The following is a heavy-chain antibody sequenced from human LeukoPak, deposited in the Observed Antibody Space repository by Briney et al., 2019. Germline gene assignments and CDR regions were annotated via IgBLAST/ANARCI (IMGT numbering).Heavy chain of an antibody. CDR3: ASEGYCSSTSCLDY. V-gene: IGHV1-2*02. J-gene: IGHJ4*02. D-gene: IGHD2-2*01. Sequence: ASVRVSCKASGYTFTGYYMHWVRQAPGQGLEWMGWINPNSGGTNYAQKFQGRVTMTRDTSISKAYIELSRVRSDETAVYYCASEGYCSSTSCLDYWGQGTLVTVSS. CDR2: INPNSGGT. CDR1: GYTFTGYY.